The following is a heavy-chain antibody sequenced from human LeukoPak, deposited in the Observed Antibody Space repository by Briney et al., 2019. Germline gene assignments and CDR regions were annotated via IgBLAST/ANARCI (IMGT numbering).Heavy chain of an antibody. Sequence: GASVKVSCKGSGYTFTYHYMYWARQAPGQGLEWMGWINPNSGGTNYAQKFQGRVTMTRDTSISTAYMELSRLRSDDTAVYYCAREYMGRYYDGDGSPQYWSQGTLVTVSS. CDR2: INPNSGGT. D-gene: IGHD3-22*01. J-gene: IGHJ4*02. CDR3: AREYMGRYYDGDGSPQY. CDR1: GYTFTYHY. V-gene: IGHV1-2*02.